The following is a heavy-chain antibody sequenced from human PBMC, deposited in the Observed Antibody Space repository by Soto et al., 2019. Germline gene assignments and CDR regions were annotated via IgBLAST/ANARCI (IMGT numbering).Heavy chain of an antibody. CDR1: GGSISSGDYY. CDR3: ARGNYYDFWSGQYPYYYYGMDV. Sequence: LSLTCTVSGGSISSGDYYWSWIREPPGKGLEWIGYIYYSGSTYYNPSLKSRVTISVDTSKNQFSLKLSSVTAADTAVYYCARGNYYDFWSGQYPYYYYGMDVWGQGTTVTVSS. D-gene: IGHD3-3*01. V-gene: IGHV4-30-4*01. CDR2: IYYSGST. J-gene: IGHJ6*02.